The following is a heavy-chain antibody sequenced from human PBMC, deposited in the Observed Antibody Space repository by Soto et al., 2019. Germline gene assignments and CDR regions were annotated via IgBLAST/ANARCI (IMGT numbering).Heavy chain of an antibody. Sequence: GGSLRLSCAASGFTFSSYGMHWVRQAPGKGLEWVAVISYDGSNKYYADSVKGRFTISRDNSKNTLYLQMNSLRAEDTAVYYCAKDNEGRAIETNYYYMDVWGKGTTVTVSS. D-gene: IGHD1-1*01. CDR3: AKDNEGRAIETNYYYMDV. CDR2: ISYDGSNK. J-gene: IGHJ6*03. CDR1: GFTFSSYG. V-gene: IGHV3-30*18.